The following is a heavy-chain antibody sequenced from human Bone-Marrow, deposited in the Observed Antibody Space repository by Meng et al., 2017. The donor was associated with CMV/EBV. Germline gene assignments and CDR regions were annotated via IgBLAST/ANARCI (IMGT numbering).Heavy chain of an antibody. J-gene: IGHJ6*02. CDR3: ARGRGGAAAVYYGMDV. CDR2: TYYRSKWYN. V-gene: IGHV6-1*01. CDR1: GDSVSSNSAA. D-gene: IGHD6-13*01. Sequence: SQTLSLTCAISGDSVSSNSAAWSWIRQSPSRGLEWLGRTYYRSKWYNDYAVSVKSRITINPDTSKNQFSLQLNSVTPEDTAVYYCARGRGGAAAVYYGMDVWGQGTTVTVYS.